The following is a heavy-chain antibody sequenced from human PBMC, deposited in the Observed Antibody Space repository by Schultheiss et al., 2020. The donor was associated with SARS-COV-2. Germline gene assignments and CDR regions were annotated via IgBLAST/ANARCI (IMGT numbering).Heavy chain of an antibody. D-gene: IGHD3-10*01. Sequence: GGSLRLSCAASGFTFSSYVLHWVRRAPGKGLEWVSAISGSGGSTYYADSVKGRFTISRDNSKNTLYLQMNSLRAEDTAVYYCAKDGSMVRGVISSLGDYWGQGTLVTVSS. J-gene: IGHJ4*02. V-gene: IGHV3-23*01. CDR3: AKDGSMVRGVISSLGDY. CDR1: GFTFSSYV. CDR2: ISGSGGST.